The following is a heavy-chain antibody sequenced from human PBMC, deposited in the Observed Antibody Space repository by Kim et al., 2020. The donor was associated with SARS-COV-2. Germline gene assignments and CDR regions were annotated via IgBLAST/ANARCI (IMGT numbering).Heavy chain of an antibody. Sequence: ASVKVSCKVSGYTLTELSMHWVRQAPGKGLEWMGGFDPEDGETIYAQKFQGRVTMTEDTSTDTAYMELSSLRSEDTAVYYCATDRKDGYPPAYYYYGMDVWGQGTTVTVSS. CDR3: ATDRKDGYPPAYYYYGMDV. V-gene: IGHV1-24*01. CDR2: FDPEDGET. CDR1: GYTLTELS. J-gene: IGHJ6*02. D-gene: IGHD5-12*01.